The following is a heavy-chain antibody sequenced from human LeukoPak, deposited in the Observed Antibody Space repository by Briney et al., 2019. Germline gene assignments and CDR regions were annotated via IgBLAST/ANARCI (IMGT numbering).Heavy chain of an antibody. CDR2: IYYSGST. CDR3: ARDPAGFYAFDI. J-gene: IGHJ3*02. CDR1: GGSFSGYY. D-gene: IGHD6-19*01. V-gene: IGHV4-34*01. Sequence: SETLSLTCAVYGGSFSGYYWGWIRQPPGKGLEWIGSIYYSGSTYYNPSLKSRVTISVDTSKNQFSLKLSSVTAADTAVYYCARDPAGFYAFDIWGQGTMVTVSS.